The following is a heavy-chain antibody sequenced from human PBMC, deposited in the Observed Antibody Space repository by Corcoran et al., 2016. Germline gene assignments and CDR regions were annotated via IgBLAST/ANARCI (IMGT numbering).Heavy chain of an antibody. Sequence: EVQLVESGGGLVKPGGSLRLSCAASGFTFSNAWMSWVRQAPGKGLEWVGRIKSKTDGGTTDYAAPVKGRFTISRDDSKNTLYLQMNSLKTEDTAVYYCTTYCGGYDPPICYYYYGMDVWGQGTTVTVSS. J-gene: IGHJ6*02. V-gene: IGHV3-15*01. CDR2: IKSKTDGGTT. CDR1: GFTFSNAW. D-gene: IGHD2-21*01. CDR3: TTYCGGYDPPICYYYYGMDV.